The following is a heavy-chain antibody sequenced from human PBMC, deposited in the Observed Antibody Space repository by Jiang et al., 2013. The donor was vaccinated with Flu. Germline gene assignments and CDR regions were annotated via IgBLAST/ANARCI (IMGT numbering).Heavy chain of an antibody. Sequence: VQLVESGGGVVQPGRSLRLSCAASGFTFSSYGMHWVRQAPGKGLEWVAVISYDGSNKYYADSVKGRFTISRDNSKNTLYLQMNSLRAEDTAVYYCAKGYDFWSGYYSDYWGQGTLVTVS. V-gene: IGHV3-30*18. D-gene: IGHD3-3*01. J-gene: IGHJ4*02. CDR1: GFTFSSYG. CDR2: ISYDGSNK. CDR3: AKGYDFWSGYYSDY.